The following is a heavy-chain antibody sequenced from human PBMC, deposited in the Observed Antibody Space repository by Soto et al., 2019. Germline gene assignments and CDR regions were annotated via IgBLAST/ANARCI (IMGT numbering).Heavy chain of an antibody. V-gene: IGHV5-51*01. J-gene: IGHJ6*02. CDR3: ARRQGAHYDILTGYSPLYYSGMDV. CDR2: IYPGDSDT. CDR1: GYSFTSYW. Sequence: GESLKISCKGSGYSFTSYWIGWVRQRPGKGLEWMGIIYPGDSDTRYSPSFQGQVTISADKSISTAYLQWSSLKASDTAMYYCARRQGAHYDILTGYSPLYYSGMDVWGQGTTVTVSS. D-gene: IGHD3-9*01.